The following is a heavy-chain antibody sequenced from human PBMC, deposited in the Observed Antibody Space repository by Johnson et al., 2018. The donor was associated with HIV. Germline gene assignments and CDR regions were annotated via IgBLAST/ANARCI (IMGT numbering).Heavy chain of an antibody. V-gene: IGHV3-33*08. CDR2: IKQDGSEK. Sequence: QVQLMESGGGVVQPGRSLRLSCAASGFTFSSYDMHWVRQAPGKGLEWVANIKQDGSEKYYVVSVKGRFTISRDNSKNTLYLRMNSLRAEDTALYYCARGGIAAACSLLGAFDIWGQGTMVTVSS. CDR3: ARGGIAAACSLLGAFDI. J-gene: IGHJ3*02. D-gene: IGHD6-13*01. CDR1: GFTFSSYD.